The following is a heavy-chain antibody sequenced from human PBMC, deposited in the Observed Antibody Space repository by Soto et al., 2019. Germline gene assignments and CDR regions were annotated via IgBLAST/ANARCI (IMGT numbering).Heavy chain of an antibody. D-gene: IGHD1-26*01. CDR2: IYLSGST. CDR1: AGSITSRNC. CDR3: ARDRVSGSYVFLDY. J-gene: IGHJ4*02. Sequence: SQSRSLTCAVSAGSITSRNCGSWVRQPPGKGLEEIAEIYLSGSTNYNTSLKSRVTIAVDKSKNQFSLELSPVTGADTAVYYCARDRVSGSYVFLDYWGQGTLVTVSS. V-gene: IGHV4-4*02.